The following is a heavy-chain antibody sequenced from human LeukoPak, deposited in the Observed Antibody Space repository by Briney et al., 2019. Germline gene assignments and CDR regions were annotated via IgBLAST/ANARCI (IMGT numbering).Heavy chain of an antibody. V-gene: IGHV1-69*04. CDR2: IIPILGIA. CDR3: ARDSRSWYFGFDP. J-gene: IGHJ5*02. Sequence: ASVKVSCKASVGTFSSYAISWVRQAPGQGLEWMGRIIPILGIANYAQKFQGRVTITADKSTSTAYMELSSLRSEDTAVYYCARDSRSWYFGFDPWGQGTLVTVSS. CDR1: VGTFSSYA. D-gene: IGHD6-13*01.